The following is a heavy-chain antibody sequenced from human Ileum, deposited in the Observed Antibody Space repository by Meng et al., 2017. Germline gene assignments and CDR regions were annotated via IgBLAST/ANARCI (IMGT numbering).Heavy chain of an antibody. Sequence: QVQLLQTGSGFKKPGASVKISCTASGYPFTKNGMNWVRQGPGQGLEWIGWINTDTGNPTYAQGFTGRFVFSLDTSVSTAYLQISSLKTEDTAVYYCAREPQRFDYWGQGTLVTVSS. V-gene: IGHV7-4-1*02. CDR2: INTDTGNP. CDR1: GYPFTKNG. J-gene: IGHJ4*02. CDR3: AREPQRFDY.